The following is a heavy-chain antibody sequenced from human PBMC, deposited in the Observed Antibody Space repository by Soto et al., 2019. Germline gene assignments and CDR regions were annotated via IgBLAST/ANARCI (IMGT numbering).Heavy chain of an antibody. Sequence: QVQLVESGGGVVQPGRSLRLSCAASGFTFSSYGMHWVRQAPGKGLGWVAVISYDGSNKYYADSVKGRFTISRDNSKNTLYLQMNSLRAEDTAVYYCAKAPSSINWFDPWGQGTLVTVSS. D-gene: IGHD6-13*01. J-gene: IGHJ5*02. CDR2: ISYDGSNK. CDR1: GFTFSSYG. V-gene: IGHV3-30*18. CDR3: AKAPSSINWFDP.